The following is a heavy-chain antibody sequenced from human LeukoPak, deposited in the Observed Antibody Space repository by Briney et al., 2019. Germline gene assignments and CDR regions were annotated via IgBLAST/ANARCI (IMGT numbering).Heavy chain of an antibody. CDR2: ISYDGSNK. CDR1: GFTFSSYG. V-gene: IGHV3-30*03. Sequence: GGSLRLSCAASGFTFSSYGMHWVRQAPGKGLEWVAVISYDGSNKYYADSVKGRFTISRDNSKNTLYLQMNSLRAEDTAVYYCARDLGGPDYYDSSGGGYFDYWGQGTLVTVSS. CDR3: ARDLGGPDYYDSSGGGYFDY. J-gene: IGHJ4*02. D-gene: IGHD3-22*01.